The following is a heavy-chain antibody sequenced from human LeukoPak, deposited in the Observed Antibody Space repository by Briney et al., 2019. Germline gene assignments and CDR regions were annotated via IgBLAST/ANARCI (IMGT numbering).Heavy chain of an antibody. CDR3: VKDHTHEEGVAFDI. D-gene: IGHD3-16*01. V-gene: IGHV3-64D*09. CDR2: IRSNGGST. CDR1: GFTFSSYA. Sequence: QPGGSLRLSCSASGFTFSSYAMHWVRQAPGKGLEYVSAIRSNGGSTYYADSVKGRFTISRDNSKNTLYLQMSSLRAEDTAVYYCVKDHTHEEGVAFDIWGQGTMVTVSS. J-gene: IGHJ3*02.